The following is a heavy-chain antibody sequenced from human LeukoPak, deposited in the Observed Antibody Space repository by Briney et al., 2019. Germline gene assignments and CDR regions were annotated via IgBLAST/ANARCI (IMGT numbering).Heavy chain of an antibody. D-gene: IGHD5-12*01. J-gene: IGHJ6*02. Sequence: PGGSLRLSCAASGFTFSSYNMNWVRQAPGKGLEWVSSISSSSSYIYYADSVKGRFTISRDNAKNSLYLQMNSLRAEDTAVYYCARDMRLRPYTFYYYYGMDVWGQGTTVTVSS. CDR1: GFTFSSYN. V-gene: IGHV3-21*01. CDR2: ISSSSSYI. CDR3: ARDMRLRPYTFYYYYGMDV.